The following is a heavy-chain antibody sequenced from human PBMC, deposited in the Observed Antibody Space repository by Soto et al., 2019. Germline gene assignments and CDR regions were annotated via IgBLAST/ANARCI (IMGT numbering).Heavy chain of an antibody. J-gene: IGHJ4*02. D-gene: IGHD3-22*01. CDR1: GGSLSSYY. CDR3: ARLGGYYQALDS. V-gene: IGHV4-59*08. CDR2: IYYSGST. Sequence: SETLSLTCVVSGGSLSSYYWSWIRQPPGKGLEWIGYIYYSGSTNYNPSLKSRVTISVDTSKNQFSLRLNSVTAADTAVYYCARLGGYYQALDSWGQGTLVTVS.